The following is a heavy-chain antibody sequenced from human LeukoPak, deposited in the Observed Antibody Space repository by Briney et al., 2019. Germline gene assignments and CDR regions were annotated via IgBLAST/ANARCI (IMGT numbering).Heavy chain of an antibody. Sequence: SETLSLTCTVSGGSVSSGSYYWSWIRQPPGKGLEWIAYIYYSGSANYNPSLKSRVTISVDTSKNQFSLNLSSVTDADTAVYYCAVGVGGDDWKYYFDYWGQGTLVTVSS. J-gene: IGHJ4*02. CDR3: AVGVGGDDWKYYFDY. D-gene: IGHD1-1*01. V-gene: IGHV4-61*01. CDR1: GGSVSSGSYY. CDR2: IYYSGSA.